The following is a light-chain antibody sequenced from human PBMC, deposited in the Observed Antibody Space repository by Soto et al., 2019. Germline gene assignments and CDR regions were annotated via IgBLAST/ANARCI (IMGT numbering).Light chain of an antibody. CDR1: QSVSSSY. J-gene: IGKJ5*01. Sequence: IVFTQSPSTVSLSPGERAPLSRPALQSVSSSYLAWYQQKPGQAPRLLIYGASSRATGIPDRFSGSGSGTDFTLTISRLEPEDFAVYYCQQYGSSPPITFGQGTRLEI. CDR3: QQYGSSPPIT. CDR2: GAS. V-gene: IGKV3-20*01.